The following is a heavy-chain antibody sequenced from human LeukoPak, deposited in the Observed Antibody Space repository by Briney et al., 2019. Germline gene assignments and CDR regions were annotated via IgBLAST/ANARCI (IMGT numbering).Heavy chain of an antibody. D-gene: IGHD3-3*01. Sequence: PGGFLRLSCAASGFTFSSYEMNWVRQAPGKGLEWVSYISSSGSTIYYADSVKGRFTISRDNAKNSLYLQMNSLRAEDTAVYYCARDRYDFWSGYSLNWFDPWGQGTLVTVSS. J-gene: IGHJ5*02. CDR3: ARDRYDFWSGYSLNWFDP. CDR1: GFTFSSYE. CDR2: ISSSGSTI. V-gene: IGHV3-48*03.